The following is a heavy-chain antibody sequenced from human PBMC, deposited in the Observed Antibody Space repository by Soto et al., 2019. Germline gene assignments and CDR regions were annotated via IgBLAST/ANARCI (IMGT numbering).Heavy chain of an antibody. CDR2: IIPIFGTA. J-gene: IGHJ4*02. V-gene: IGHV1-69*06. CDR1: GGTFSSYA. D-gene: IGHD3-22*01. Sequence: GASVKVSCKASGGTFSSYAISWVRQAPGQGLEWMGGIIPIFGTANYAQKFQGRVTITADKSTSTAYMELSSLRSEDTAVYYCARGYYESSDYSVGSPIFDYWGQGSLVTVSS. CDR3: ARGYYESSDYSVGSPIFDY.